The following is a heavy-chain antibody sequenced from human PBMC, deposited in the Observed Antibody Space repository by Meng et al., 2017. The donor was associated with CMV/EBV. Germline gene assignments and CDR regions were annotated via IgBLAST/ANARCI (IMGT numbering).Heavy chain of an antibody. CDR1: GFTVSSNY. Sequence: GESLKISCAASGFTVSSNYMSWVRQAPGKGLEWVSVIYSGGSTYYADSVKGRFTISRDNSKNTLYLQMNSLRAEDTAVYYCAKDGEGSGSYDAFDIWGQGTMVTVSS. V-gene: IGHV3-53*01. J-gene: IGHJ3*02. D-gene: IGHD3-10*01. CDR2: IYSGGST. CDR3: AKDGEGSGSYDAFDI.